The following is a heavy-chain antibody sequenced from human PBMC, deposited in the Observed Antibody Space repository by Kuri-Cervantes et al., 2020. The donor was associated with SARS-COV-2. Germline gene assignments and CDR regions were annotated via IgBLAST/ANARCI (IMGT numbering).Heavy chain of an antibody. CDR1: GGSISSSSYY. CDR3: ARSRSTANLDY. V-gene: IGHV4-39*01. Sequence: SETLSLTCTVSGGSISSSSYYWGWIRQPPGKGLEWIGCIYYSGSTYYNPSLKSRVTISVDTSKNQFSLKLSSVTAADTAVYYCARSRSTANLDYWGQGTLVTVSS. D-gene: IGHD2-21*02. CDR2: IYYSGST. J-gene: IGHJ4*02.